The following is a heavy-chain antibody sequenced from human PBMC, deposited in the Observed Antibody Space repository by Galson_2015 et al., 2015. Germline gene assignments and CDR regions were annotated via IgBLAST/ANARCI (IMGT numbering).Heavy chain of an antibody. CDR3: AVGGYCSGGRCYYFDY. CDR2: IKQDGSEK. V-gene: IGHV3-7*01. Sequence: SLRLSCAASGFSFSNYWMSWVRQAPGKGLEWVANIKQDGSEKYSVDSVKGRFTISRDNTKNSLYLQMNGLRAEDTAVYYCAVGGYCSGGRCYYFDYWGQGILVTVSS. D-gene: IGHD2-15*01. CDR1: GFSFSNYW. J-gene: IGHJ4*02.